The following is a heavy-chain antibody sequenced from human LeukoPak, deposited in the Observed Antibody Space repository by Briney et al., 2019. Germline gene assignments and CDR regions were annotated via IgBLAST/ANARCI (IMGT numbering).Heavy chain of an antibody. J-gene: IGHJ6*02. D-gene: IGHD6-13*01. Sequence: ASVKVSCKASGYTFTSYGISWVRQAPGQGLEWMGWISAYNGNTNYAQKLQGRVTMTTDTSTSTAYMELRSLRSDDTAVYYCARSSSWDQYYYYYGMDVWGQGTTVTVSS. CDR2: ISAYNGNT. CDR3: ARSSSWDQYYYYYGMDV. CDR1: GYTFTSYG. V-gene: IGHV1-18*01.